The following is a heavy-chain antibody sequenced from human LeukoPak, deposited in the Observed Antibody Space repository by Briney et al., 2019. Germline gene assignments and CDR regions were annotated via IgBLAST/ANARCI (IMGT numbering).Heavy chain of an antibody. D-gene: IGHD5/OR15-5a*01. CDR3: ARHAAVSTLFNYYYYVDV. J-gene: IGHJ6*03. V-gene: IGHV4-39*01. CDR1: GDSITSRSYF. CDR2: ISDTGST. Sequence: PSETLSLTCTVSGDSITSRSYFWGWIRQPPGKGLEWIGGISDTGSTYFNQSLKSRVSFSVDTSKNQFSPKLKSVTVADTAVFYCARHAAVSTLFNYYYYVDVWSKGTPVTVSS.